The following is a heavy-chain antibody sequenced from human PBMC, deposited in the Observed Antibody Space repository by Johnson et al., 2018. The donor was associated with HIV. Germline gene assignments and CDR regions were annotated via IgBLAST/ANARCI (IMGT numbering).Heavy chain of an antibody. D-gene: IGHD1-26*01. CDR3: ARASGFDM. CDR2: ISYDGSDK. J-gene: IGHJ3*02. CDR1: GFTFSSYA. Sequence: QVQLVESGGGVVQPGRSLRLSCAASGFTFSSYAMHWVRQAPGKGLEWVAVISYDGSDKYYADSVKGRFTISRDSSKNTLYLQMNSLRAEDMAVYYCARASGFDMWGQGTMVTVSS. V-gene: IGHV3-30*04.